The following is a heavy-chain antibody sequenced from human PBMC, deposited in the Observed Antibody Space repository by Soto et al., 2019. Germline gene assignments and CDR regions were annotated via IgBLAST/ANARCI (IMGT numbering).Heavy chain of an antibody. J-gene: IGHJ6*03. Sequence: GGSLRLSCAASGFTFSSYSMNWVRQAPGKGLEWVSYISSSSSTIYYADSVKGRFTISRDNAKNSLYLQMNSLRAEDTAVYYCARDNIVVVPAAPGSYYHYYYMYVCTQGPTVT. CDR2: ISSSSSTI. CDR3: ARDNIVVVPAAPGSYYHYYYMYV. CDR1: GFTFSSYS. V-gene: IGHV3-48*01. D-gene: IGHD2-2*01.